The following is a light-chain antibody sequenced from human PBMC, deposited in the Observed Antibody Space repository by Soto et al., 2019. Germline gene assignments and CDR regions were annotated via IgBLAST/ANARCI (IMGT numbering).Light chain of an antibody. J-gene: IGLJ2*01. CDR2: QDS. CDR1: KLGDQY. V-gene: IGLV3-1*01. CDR3: QAWDSSTDVV. Sequence: SYELTQPPSVSVSPGQTASITCSGDKLGDQYACWYQQKPGQSPVLVIYQDSKRPSGIPERFSGSNAGNTATLTISGTKAMDEADYYCQAWDSSTDVVFGGGTKLTVL.